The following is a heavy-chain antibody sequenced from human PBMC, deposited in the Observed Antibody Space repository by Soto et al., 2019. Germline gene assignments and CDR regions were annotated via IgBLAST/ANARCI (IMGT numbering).Heavy chain of an antibody. CDR3: TTDLPSYYDILTGYYMAFDY. Sequence: GGSLRLSCAASGFTFSNAWMSWVRQAPGKGLEWVGRIKSKTDGGTTDYAAPVKGRFTISRDDSKNTLYLQMNSLKTEDTAVYYCTTDLPSYYDILTGYYMAFDYWGQGTLVTVYS. D-gene: IGHD3-9*01. V-gene: IGHV3-15*01. CDR2: IKSKTDGGTT. J-gene: IGHJ4*02. CDR1: GFTFSNAW.